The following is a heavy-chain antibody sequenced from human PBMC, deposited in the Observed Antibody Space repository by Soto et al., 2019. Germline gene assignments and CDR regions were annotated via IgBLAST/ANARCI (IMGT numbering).Heavy chain of an antibody. D-gene: IGHD6-13*01. V-gene: IGHV3-23*01. J-gene: IGHJ4*02. CDR3: AGSSSWYSFDY. CDR1: GFTFSSYV. Sequence: EVQLLESGGGLIQPGGSLRFSCAASGFTFSSYVMSWVRQAPGKGLEWVSAISGSGGRTYYADSVKGRFTVSRDNSKNTLYLQMNSLRAEDTAVYYCAGSSSWYSFDYWGQGALVTVSS. CDR2: ISGSGGRT.